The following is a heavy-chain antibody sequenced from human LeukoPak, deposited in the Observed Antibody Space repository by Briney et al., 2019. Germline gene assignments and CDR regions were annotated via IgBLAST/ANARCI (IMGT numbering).Heavy chain of an antibody. Sequence: SETLSLTCTVSGGSLSSGYYWGWIRQPPGKGLEWIGSIYHSGSTYYNPSPKSRVTISVDTSKNQFSLKLTSVTAADTAVYYCARVKWELLGSFDYWGQGTLVTVSS. D-gene: IGHD1-26*01. V-gene: IGHV4-38-2*02. J-gene: IGHJ4*02. CDR3: ARVKWELLGSFDY. CDR1: GGSLSSGYY. CDR2: IYHSGST.